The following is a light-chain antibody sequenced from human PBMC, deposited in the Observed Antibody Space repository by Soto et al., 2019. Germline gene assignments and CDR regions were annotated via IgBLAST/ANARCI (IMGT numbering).Light chain of an antibody. V-gene: IGKV1-13*02. Sequence: AIQLTQSPSSLSASVGDRVTITCRASQGISSALAWYQQKPGKAPKLLLYDVSSLESGVPSRFSGSGSATEFTLTINGLQPDDFATYFCQQFKSGTWTFGQGTKVE. J-gene: IGKJ1*01. CDR2: DVS. CDR1: QGISSA. CDR3: QQFKSGTWT.